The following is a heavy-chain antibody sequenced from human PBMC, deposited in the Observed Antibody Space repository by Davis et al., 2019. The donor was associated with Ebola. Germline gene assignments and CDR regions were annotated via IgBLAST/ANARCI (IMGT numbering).Heavy chain of an antibody. CDR3: ARVPINCGGDCYHDAFDI. CDR2: MNPNSGNT. D-gene: IGHD2-21*01. Sequence: ASVKVSCKASGYTFTSYDINWVRQATGQGLEWMGWMNPNSGNTGYAQKFQGRVTITRNTSISTAYMELSSLRSEDTAVYYCARVPINCGGDCYHDAFDIWGQGTMVTVSS. J-gene: IGHJ3*02. V-gene: IGHV1-8*03. CDR1: GYTFTSYD.